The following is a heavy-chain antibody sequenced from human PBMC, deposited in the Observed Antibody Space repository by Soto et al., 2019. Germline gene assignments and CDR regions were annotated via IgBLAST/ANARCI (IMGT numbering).Heavy chain of an antibody. Sequence: AASVKVSCKASGYTFTDYYIHWVLQAPGQGLDWMGFINPGSGATNYAQRFQGRVTMTRDTSINTAYVDLSRLTSDDTAVYYCARVEGSASSAGDWGQGTLVTVSS. J-gene: IGHJ4*02. CDR3: ARVEGSASSAGD. D-gene: IGHD6-6*01. CDR2: INPGSGAT. CDR1: GYTFTDYY. V-gene: IGHV1-2*02.